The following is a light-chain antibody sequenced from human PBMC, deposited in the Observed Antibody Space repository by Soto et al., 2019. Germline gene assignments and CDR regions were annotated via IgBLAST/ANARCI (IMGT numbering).Light chain of an antibody. CDR1: SSDVGGYNY. J-gene: IGLJ1*01. CDR3: SSFTSSSTFV. V-gene: IGLV2-14*01. Sequence: QSVLTQPASVSGSPGQSITISCTGTSSDVGGYNYVSWYQQHPGKAPKLMIYEVSNRPSGVSNRFSGSKSGNTATLTISGLQAEDEAHYCRSSFTSSSTFVFGTGTKVTVL. CDR2: EVS.